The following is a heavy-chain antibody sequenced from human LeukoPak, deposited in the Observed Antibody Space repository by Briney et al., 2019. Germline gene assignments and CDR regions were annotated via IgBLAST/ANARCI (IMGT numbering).Heavy chain of an antibody. V-gene: IGHV3-53*01. D-gene: IGHD4-23*01. CDR1: GFSVSSNY. J-gene: IGHJ5*02. CDR2: IYSGGST. Sequence: GGSLRPSCAASGFSVSSNYMTWVRQAPGKGLEWVSIIYSGGSTYYADSIKGRFTISRDNSKNTVYLQLNSLRTEDTAVYYCARDFRVGTPPTWGQGTLVTVSS. CDR3: ARDFRVGTPPT.